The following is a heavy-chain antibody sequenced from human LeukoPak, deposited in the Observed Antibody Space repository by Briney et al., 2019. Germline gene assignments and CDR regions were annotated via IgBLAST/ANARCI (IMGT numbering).Heavy chain of an antibody. CDR3: ARVGVGAAAGYYFDY. Sequence: SETLSLTCTVTGGSISSGGYYWGWIRQPPGKGLEWIGSIYYSGSTYYNPSLKSRVTISVDTSKNQFSLKLSSVTAADTAVYYCARVGVGAAAGYYFDYWGQGTLVTVSS. CDR1: GGSISSGGYY. CDR2: IYYSGST. V-gene: IGHV4-39*07. D-gene: IGHD6-13*01. J-gene: IGHJ4*02.